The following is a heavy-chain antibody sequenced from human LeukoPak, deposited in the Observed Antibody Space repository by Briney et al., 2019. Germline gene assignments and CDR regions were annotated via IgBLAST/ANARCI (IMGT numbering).Heavy chain of an antibody. Sequence: ASVKVSCKGSGYSGTCYYMHWVRQGPGQGLEWGGGSNPNSGGTNYAQKFQGRVTMTRDTAISTEYMELSRLRSEDTAGDECESVRSSWYRDYAFDIWGQATMVTVSS. CDR2: SNPNSGGT. CDR3: ESVRSSWYRDYAFDI. CDR1: GYSGTCYY. J-gene: IGHJ3*02. V-gene: IGHV1-2*02. D-gene: IGHD6-13*01.